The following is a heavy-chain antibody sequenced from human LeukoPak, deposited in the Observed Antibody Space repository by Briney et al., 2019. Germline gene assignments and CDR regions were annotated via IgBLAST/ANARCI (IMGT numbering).Heavy chain of an antibody. V-gene: IGHV4-30-4*01. CDR2: IYYSGST. CDR1: GGSISSGDYY. J-gene: IGHJ5*01. Sequence: SQTLSLTCTVSGGSISSGDYYWSWIRQPPGKGLEWIGYIYYSGSTYYNPSLKSQVTISVDTSKNQFSLKLSSVTAADTAVYYCARDYYGSGSYYPNWFDSWGQGTLVTVSS. D-gene: IGHD3-10*01. CDR3: ARDYYGSGSYYPNWFDS.